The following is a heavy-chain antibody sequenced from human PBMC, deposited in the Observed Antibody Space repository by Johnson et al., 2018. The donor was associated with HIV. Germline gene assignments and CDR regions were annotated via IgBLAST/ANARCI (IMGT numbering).Heavy chain of an antibody. CDR3: ARDLRWSYDAFDI. CDR1: KFIFSSYT. J-gene: IGHJ3*02. D-gene: IGHD5-24*01. CDR2: VSYDGSNK. Sequence: QVQLVESGGGLVKPGGSLRLSCVGSKFIFSSYTMHWVRQAPGKGLEWVSLVSYDGSNKYYADSVKGRFTISRDNAKNSLYLQMNSLRAEDTAVYYCARDLRWSYDAFDIWGQGTMVTVSS. V-gene: IGHV3-30*04.